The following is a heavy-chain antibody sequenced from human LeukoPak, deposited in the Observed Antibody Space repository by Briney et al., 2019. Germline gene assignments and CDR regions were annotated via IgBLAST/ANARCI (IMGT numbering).Heavy chain of an antibody. D-gene: IGHD4-17*01. J-gene: IGHJ4*02. CDR2: IWYDGSNK. Sequence: GRSLRLSCAASGFTFSSYGMHWVRQAPGKGLEWVAVIWYDGSNKYYADSVKGRFTISRDNSKNTLYLQMNSLRAEDTAVYYCARGGDYEIFDYWGQGTLVTVSS. CDR3: ARGGDYEIFDY. CDR1: GFTFSSYG. V-gene: IGHV3-33*01.